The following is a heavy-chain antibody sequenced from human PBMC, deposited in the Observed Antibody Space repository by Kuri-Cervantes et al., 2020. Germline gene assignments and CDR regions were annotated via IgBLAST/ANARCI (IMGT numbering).Heavy chain of an antibody. V-gene: IGHV3-21*01. D-gene: IGHD3-10*01. CDR1: GFTFSSYS. CDR2: ISSSSSYI. J-gene: IGHJ6*02. Sequence: GESLKISCAASGFTFSSYSMNWVRQAPGKGLEWVSSISSSSSYIYYADSVKGRFTISRDNSKNTLYLQMNSLRAEDTAVYYCAPGDYYYGMDVWGQGTTVTVSS. CDR3: APGDYYYGMDV.